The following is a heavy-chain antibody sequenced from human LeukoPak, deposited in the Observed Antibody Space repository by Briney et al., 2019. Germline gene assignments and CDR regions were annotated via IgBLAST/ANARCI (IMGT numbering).Heavy chain of an antibody. D-gene: IGHD2-2*01. CDR2: IRYDGSNK. CDR3: AKRSGYCSSTSCWSGVDY. V-gene: IGHV3-30*02. J-gene: IGHJ4*02. CDR1: GFTFSSYG. Sequence: GGSLRLSCAASGFTFSSYGMHWVRQAPGKGLEWVAFIRYDGSNKYYADSVKGRFTISRDNSKNTLYLQMNSLRAEDTAVYYCAKRSGYCSSTSCWSGVDYWGQGTLVTVSS.